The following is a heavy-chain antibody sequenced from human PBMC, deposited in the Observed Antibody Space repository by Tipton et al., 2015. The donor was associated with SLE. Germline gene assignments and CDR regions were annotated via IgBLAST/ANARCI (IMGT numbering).Heavy chain of an antibody. Sequence: TLSLTCTVSGGSISSGDFYWNWIRQHPGKGLEWIGYIDYSGSTYYNPSLKSRVTMSVDTSKNQFSLRLSSVTAADTAVYYCAGSGWSDAYWGQGTLVTVSS. CDR2: IDYSGST. D-gene: IGHD1-1*01. J-gene: IGHJ4*02. CDR1: GGSISSGDFY. V-gene: IGHV4-30-4*08. CDR3: AGSGWSDAY.